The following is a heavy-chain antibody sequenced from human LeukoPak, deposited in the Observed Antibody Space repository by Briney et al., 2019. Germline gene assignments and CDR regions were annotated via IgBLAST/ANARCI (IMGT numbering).Heavy chain of an antibody. CDR3: ARVAWELPSNWFDP. CDR2: IYHSGST. CDR1: GFTFSSNY. D-gene: IGHD1-26*01. V-gene: IGHV4-38-2*01. J-gene: IGHJ5*02. Sequence: SGGSLRLSCAASGFTFSSNYMNWARQAPGKGLEWIGSIYHSGSTYYNPSLKSRVTISVDTSKNQFSLKLSSVTAADTAVYYCARVAWELPSNWFDPWGQGTLVTVSS.